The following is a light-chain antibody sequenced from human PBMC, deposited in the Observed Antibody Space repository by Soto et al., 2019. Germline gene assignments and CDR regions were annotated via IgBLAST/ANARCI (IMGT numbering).Light chain of an antibody. CDR3: SSYTYSSTYL. V-gene: IGLV2-14*03. Sequence: QSALTQPASVSGSPGQSITISCTGTSSDVGGYNSVSWYQHHPGKAPKLMIYNVYNRPSGVFHRFSGSKSGSTASLTISGLQAEDEADYYCSSYTYSSTYLFGTGTKVT. CDR1: SSDVGGYNS. CDR2: NVY. J-gene: IGLJ1*01.